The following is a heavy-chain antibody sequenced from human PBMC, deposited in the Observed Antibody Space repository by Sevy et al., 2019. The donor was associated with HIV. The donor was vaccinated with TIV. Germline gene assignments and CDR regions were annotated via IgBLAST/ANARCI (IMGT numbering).Heavy chain of an antibody. J-gene: IGHJ6*02. D-gene: IGHD3-10*01. CDR2: VSYDGSSK. CDR1: GFTFRNFG. CDR3: ARGGSGDYYYYGVDV. V-gene: IGHV3-30*03. Sequence: WGSLRPSCVGSGFTFRNFGVHWLRQAPGKGLEWLSVVSYDGSSKYYVDSVKGRFIVSRDNSKNTLYLQMNSLRTEDTAVYYCARGGSGDYYYYGVDVWGQGTTVTVSS.